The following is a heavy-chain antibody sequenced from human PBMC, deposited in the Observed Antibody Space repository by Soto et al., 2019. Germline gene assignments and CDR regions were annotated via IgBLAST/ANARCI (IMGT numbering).Heavy chain of an antibody. Sequence: QVQLVESGGGVVQPGRSLRLSCAASGFTFSSYAMHWVRQAPGKGLECVAVISYDGSNKYYADSVKGRFTISRDNSKNPLYMQMNSLSAEDTAVYYCARDGDCSGGSCYGGGEDAFDIWGQGKMVTVSS. CDR3: ARDGDCSGGSCYGGGEDAFDI. D-gene: IGHD2-15*01. CDR2: ISYDGSNK. V-gene: IGHV3-30-3*01. J-gene: IGHJ3*02. CDR1: GFTFSSYA.